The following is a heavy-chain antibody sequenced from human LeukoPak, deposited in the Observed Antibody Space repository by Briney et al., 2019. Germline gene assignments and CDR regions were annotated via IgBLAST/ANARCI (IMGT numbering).Heavy chain of an antibody. V-gene: IGHV4-59*01. CDR2: IYYSGST. J-gene: IGHJ3*02. CDR1: GGSISSYY. D-gene: IGHD5-18*01. Sequence: SETLSLTCTVSGGSISSYYWSWIRQPPGKGLEWIGYIYYSGSTNYNPSLKSRVTISVDTSKNQFSLKLSSVTAADTAVYYCARDLRYSYGSDAFDIWGQGTMVTVSS. CDR3: ARDLRYSYGSDAFDI.